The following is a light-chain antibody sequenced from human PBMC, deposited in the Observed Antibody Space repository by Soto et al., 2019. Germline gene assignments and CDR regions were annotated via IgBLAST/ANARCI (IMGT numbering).Light chain of an antibody. V-gene: IGKV3-15*01. CDR3: QQYNNWPPIT. CDR1: QSVSTK. Sequence: DIVMTQSPATLSVPPGERATLSCRANQSVSTKLAWYQQKPGQAPRLLIYGASTRAIGIPDRFSGSGSGTEFTLTISSLQSEDSAIYYCQQYNNWPPITFGQGTRLEIK. CDR2: GAS. J-gene: IGKJ5*01.